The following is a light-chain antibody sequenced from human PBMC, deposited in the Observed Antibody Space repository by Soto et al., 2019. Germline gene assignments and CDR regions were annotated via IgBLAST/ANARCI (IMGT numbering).Light chain of an antibody. CDR3: QQSYSIPIT. V-gene: IGKV1-39*01. Sequence: DIQMTQSPSTLSESVGDRVTITCRASQGISSYLAWYQQKPGKAPKLLIYAASSLQRGVPSRFSGSGSGTDFTLTISSLQPEDFATYYCQQSYSIPITFGQGTRLEI. CDR2: AAS. J-gene: IGKJ5*01. CDR1: QGISSY.